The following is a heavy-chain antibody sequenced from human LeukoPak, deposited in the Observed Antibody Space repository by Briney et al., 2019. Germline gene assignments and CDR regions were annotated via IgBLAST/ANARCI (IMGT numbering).Heavy chain of an antibody. J-gene: IGHJ5*02. Sequence: GGSLRLSCAASGFTFSSYSMNWVRQAPGKGLEWVSYISSSSSTIYYADSVKGRFTISRDNAKNSLYLQMNSLRAEDTAVYCCARDGGYCSGGSCNNLFGPWGQGTLVTVSS. V-gene: IGHV3-48*01. D-gene: IGHD2-15*01. CDR3: ARDGGYCSGGSCNNLFGP. CDR1: GFTFSSYS. CDR2: ISSSSSTI.